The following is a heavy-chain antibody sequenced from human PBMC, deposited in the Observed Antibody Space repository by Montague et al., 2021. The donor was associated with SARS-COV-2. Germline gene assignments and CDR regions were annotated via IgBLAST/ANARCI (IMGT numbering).Heavy chain of an antibody. V-gene: IGHV6-1*01. CDR1: GDSVASDSAT. J-gene: IGHJ6*02. CDR2: RYYRSKWYN. CDR3: TSGREGNYNVMDV. D-gene: IGHD1-1*01. Sequence: CAISGDSVASDSATWNWVRHSPSLGFEWLGRRYYRSKWYNDYAVSVRGRVTINPDTSKNQFSLQLNSVTPEDTAIYYCTSGREGNYNVMDVWGQGTTVTVSS.